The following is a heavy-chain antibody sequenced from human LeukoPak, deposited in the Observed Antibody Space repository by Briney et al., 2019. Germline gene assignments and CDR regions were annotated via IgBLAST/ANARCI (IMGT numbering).Heavy chain of an antibody. Sequence: SLRLSCAASVFTFRSYSMSGVPAAPGEGLGRGLSITSIGKYIYYADSLKGGFTISRDNAKNSLYLQMTSLRAEDTPVYYCASDRPTLTGYYPFDYGGQGTLVTVSS. V-gene: IGHV3-21*01. D-gene: IGHD3-9*01. CDR2: ITSIGKYI. CDR1: VFTFRSYS. CDR3: ASDRPTLTGYYPFDY. J-gene: IGHJ4*02.